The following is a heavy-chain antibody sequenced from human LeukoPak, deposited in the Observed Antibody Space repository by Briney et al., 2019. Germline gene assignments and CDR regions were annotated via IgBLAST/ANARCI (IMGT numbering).Heavy chain of an antibody. CDR2: INRDGSER. Sequence: GGSLRLSCAASGFTFSNYWMTWVRQAPGKGLEWVANINRDGSERYFVDSVRGRFTISRDDAKSSLYLQMNSLRAEDTAVYYCARRNAMDVWGQGTTVIVFS. J-gene: IGHJ6*02. CDR1: GFTFSNYW. V-gene: IGHV3-7*03. CDR3: ARRNAMDV.